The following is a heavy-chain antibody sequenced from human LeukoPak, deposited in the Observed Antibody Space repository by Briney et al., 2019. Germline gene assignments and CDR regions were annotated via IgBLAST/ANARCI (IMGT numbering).Heavy chain of an antibody. J-gene: IGHJ4*02. CDR2: INQDGSAE. V-gene: IGHV3-7*01. D-gene: IGHD4-17*01. Sequence: GSLRLSCAASGFTFSTYSMSWVRQAPGKGLDWVASINQDGSAEYYVDSVRGRFTISRDNAKNSLYLQVNSLRVDDTAVYYCVRLFGGVTTFDYWGQGTLVTVSS. CDR3: VRLFGGVTTFDY. CDR1: GFTFSTYS.